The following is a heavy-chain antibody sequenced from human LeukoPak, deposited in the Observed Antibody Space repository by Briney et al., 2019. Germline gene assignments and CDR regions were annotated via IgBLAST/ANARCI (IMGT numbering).Heavy chain of an antibody. CDR2: INHSGST. V-gene: IGHV4-34*01. Sequence: PSETLSLTCAVCGGSFSGYYWSWIRQPPGKGLEWIGEINHSGSTNYNPSLKSRVTISVDTSKNQFSLKLSSVTAADTAVYYCARGLGSSSGYSLDYWGQGTLVTVSS. D-gene: IGHD3-22*01. CDR1: GGSFSGYY. J-gene: IGHJ4*02. CDR3: ARGLGSSSGYSLDY.